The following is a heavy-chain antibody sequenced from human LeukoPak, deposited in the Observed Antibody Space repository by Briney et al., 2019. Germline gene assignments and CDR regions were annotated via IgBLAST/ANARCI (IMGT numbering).Heavy chain of an antibody. CDR2: FDPEDGET. Sequence: ASVKVSCKVSGYTLTELSMHWVRQAPGKGLEWMGGFDPEDGETIYAQKFQGRVTMTEDTSTDTAYMELSSLRSEDTAVYYCATVYCSSTSCSPRYFDYWGQGTLVTVSS. D-gene: IGHD2-2*01. CDR1: GYTLTELS. J-gene: IGHJ4*02. V-gene: IGHV1-24*01. CDR3: ATVYCSSTSCSPRYFDY.